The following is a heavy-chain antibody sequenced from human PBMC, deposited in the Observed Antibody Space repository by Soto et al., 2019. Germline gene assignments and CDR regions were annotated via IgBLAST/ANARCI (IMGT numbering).Heavy chain of an antibody. V-gene: IGHV3-21*01. J-gene: IGHJ6*04. Sequence: GGPLRPSCPAAAFAFSSYSMNWVRQAPGKGLEWVSSISSSSSYIYYADSVKGRFTISRDNAKNSLYLQMNSLRAEDTAVYYCARXTPLYCGGDCPTADVWGKGTTVTVYS. D-gene: IGHD2-21*01. CDR2: ISSSSSYI. CDR1: AFAFSSYS. CDR3: ARXTPLYCGGDCPTADV.